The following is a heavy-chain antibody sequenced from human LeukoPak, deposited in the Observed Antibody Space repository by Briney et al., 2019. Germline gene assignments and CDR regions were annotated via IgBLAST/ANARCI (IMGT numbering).Heavy chain of an antibody. J-gene: IGHJ6*03. CDR3: ARETVVATTYYYYYYMDV. CDR2: IYYSGST. D-gene: IGHD5-12*01. CDR1: GGSISSSNW. V-gene: IGHV4-4*02. Sequence: SETLSLTCAVSGGSISSSNWWSWVRQPPGKGLEWIGYIYYSGSTNYNPSLKSRVTISVDTSKNQFSLKLSSVTAADTAVYYCARETVVATTYYYYYYMDVWGKGTTVTISS.